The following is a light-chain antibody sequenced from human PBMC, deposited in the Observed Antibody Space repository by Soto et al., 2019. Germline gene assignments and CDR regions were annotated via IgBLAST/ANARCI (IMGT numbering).Light chain of an antibody. CDR2: ATS. CDR1: QDISSY. J-gene: IGKJ3*01. V-gene: IGKV1-33*01. CDR3: QQYDNLPFT. Sequence: IQLTQSPSSLSASVGDRVTVTCRASQDISSYLAWYQQKPGKAPKLLIYATSTLQSGVPSRFSGSGSGTDFTFTISSLQPEDIATYYCQQYDNLPFTFGPGTKVDIK.